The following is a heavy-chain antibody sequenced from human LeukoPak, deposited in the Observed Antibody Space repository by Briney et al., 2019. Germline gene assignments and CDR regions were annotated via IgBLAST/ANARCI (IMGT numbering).Heavy chain of an antibody. J-gene: IGHJ4*02. CDR3: ARGETFGSWSFFDY. D-gene: IGHD6-13*01. Sequence: GGSLRLSCAASGFTFSGYGMHWVRQVPGRGLVWVSRINGDGSSTTYADSVKGRFTISRDNAKNAQSLQMNSLRVEDTPIYYCARGETFGSWSFFDYWRQGPVVTVSS. CDR2: INGDGSST. V-gene: IGHV3-74*01. CDR1: GFTFSGYG.